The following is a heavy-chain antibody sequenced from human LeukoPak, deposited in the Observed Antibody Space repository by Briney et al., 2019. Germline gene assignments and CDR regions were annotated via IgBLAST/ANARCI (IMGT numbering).Heavy chain of an antibody. CDR1: GFTFSNAW. Sequence: SGGSLRLSCAASGFTFSNAWMSWVRQAPGKGLEGVGRIKSKTDGGTTDYAAPVKGRFTISRDDSKNTLYLQMNSLKTEDTAVYYCTTDMAVVTAWDYWGQGTLVTVSS. CDR2: IKSKTDGGTT. D-gene: IGHD2-21*02. V-gene: IGHV3-15*01. CDR3: TTDMAVVTAWDY. J-gene: IGHJ4*02.